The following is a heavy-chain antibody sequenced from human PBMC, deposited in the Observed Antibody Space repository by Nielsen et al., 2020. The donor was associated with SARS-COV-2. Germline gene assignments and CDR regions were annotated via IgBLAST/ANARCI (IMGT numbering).Heavy chain of an antibody. J-gene: IGHJ6*02. CDR2: INAGNGNT. V-gene: IGHV1-18*01. Sequence: WVRQAPGQRLEWMGWINAGNGNTKYSQKLQGRVTMTTDTSTSTAYMELRSLRSDDTAVYYCAREAPGSSWSFYYYYGMDVWGQGTTVTVSS. D-gene: IGHD6-13*01. CDR3: AREAPGSSWSFYYYYGMDV.